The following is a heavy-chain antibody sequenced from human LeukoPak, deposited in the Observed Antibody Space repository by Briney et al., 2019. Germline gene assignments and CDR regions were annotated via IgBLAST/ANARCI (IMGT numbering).Heavy chain of an antibody. CDR1: GGSISSSVYY. J-gene: IGHJ3*02. D-gene: IGHD2-21*01. Sequence: SETLSLTCTVSGGSISSSVYYWGWIRQPPGKGLEWIGSIDYSGSTNYNPSLKSRVTISVDTSKNQFSLKLSSVTAADTAVYYCARQSLAYCGGDCSGAFDIWGQGTMVTVSS. V-gene: IGHV4-39*07. CDR2: IDYSGST. CDR3: ARQSLAYCGGDCSGAFDI.